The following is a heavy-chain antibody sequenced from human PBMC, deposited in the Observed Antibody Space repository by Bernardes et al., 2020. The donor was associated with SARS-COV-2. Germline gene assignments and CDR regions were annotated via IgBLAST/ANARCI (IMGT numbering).Heavy chain of an antibody. CDR1: GGSISSYY. D-gene: IGHD3-22*01. CDR3: ARDGQYYYDSSGYSLNYYYGMDV. CDR2: IYTSGST. Sequence: SETLSLTCTVSGGSISSYYWSWIRQPAGKGLEWIGRIYTSGSTNYNPSLKSRVTMSVDTSKNQFSLKLSSVTAADTAVYYCARDGQYYYDSSGYSLNYYYGMDVWGQGTTVTVSS. J-gene: IGHJ6*02. V-gene: IGHV4-4*07.